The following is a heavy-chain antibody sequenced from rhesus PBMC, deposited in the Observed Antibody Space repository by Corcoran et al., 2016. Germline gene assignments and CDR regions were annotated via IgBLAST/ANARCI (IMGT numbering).Heavy chain of an antibody. V-gene: IGHV4-80*01. CDR3: ARLEYSDYNGLDS. CDR2: NNGISGST. J-gene: IGHJ6*01. D-gene: IGHD4-23*01. Sequence: QVQLQESGPGLVKPSETLSLTCAVSGGSFSSYWWSWIRRPPGKGLEWIGENNGISGSTNYNPTSKSRVSISRDASKNQFSLKLSSVTAADTAIYYYARLEYSDYNGLDSWGQGVVVTVSS. CDR1: GGSFSSYW.